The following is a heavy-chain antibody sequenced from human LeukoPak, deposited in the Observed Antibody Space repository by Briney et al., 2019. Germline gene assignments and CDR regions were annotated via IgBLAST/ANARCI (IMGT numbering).Heavy chain of an antibody. V-gene: IGHV1-2*02. CDR1: GYTFTGYY. D-gene: IGHD3-10*01. CDR2: INPNSGGT. Sequence: ASVKVSCKASGYTFTGYYMHWVRQAPGQGLEWMGWINPNSGGTNYAQKFQGRVTMTRDTSISTAYMELSRLRSDDTAVYYCARRLRFGELPSHSVWFDPWGQGTLVTVSS. J-gene: IGHJ5*02. CDR3: ARRLRFGELPSHSVWFDP.